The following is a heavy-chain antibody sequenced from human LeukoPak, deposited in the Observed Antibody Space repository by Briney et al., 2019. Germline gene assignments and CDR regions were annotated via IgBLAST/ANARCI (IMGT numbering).Heavy chain of an antibody. CDR2: IRSKAYGGTT. V-gene: IGHV3-49*03. D-gene: IGHD3-22*01. Sequence: GGSLRLSCTASGFTFGDYAMSWFRQAPGKGLEWVGFIRSKAYGGTTEYAASVKGRFTISRDDSKSIAYLQMNRLKTEDTAVYYCTGGDYYDSSGGDYWGQGTLVTVSS. J-gene: IGHJ4*02. CDR3: TGGDYYDSSGGDY. CDR1: GFTFGDYA.